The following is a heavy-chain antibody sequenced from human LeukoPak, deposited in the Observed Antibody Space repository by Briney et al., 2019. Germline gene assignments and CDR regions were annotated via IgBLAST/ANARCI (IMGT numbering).Heavy chain of an antibody. CDR3: SRGLDFRSGYSFDY. CDR1: GGSVSTYY. D-gene: IGHD3-3*01. CDR2: VYYSGST. Sequence: SETLSLTCTVSGGSVSTYYWSWIRQPPGKGLEWIGYVYYSGSTNYSPSLSSRLTISIDTSKNQFSLKLSSVTAADTAVYYCSRGLDFRSGYSFDYWGQGILVTVSS. V-gene: IGHV4-59*02. J-gene: IGHJ4*02.